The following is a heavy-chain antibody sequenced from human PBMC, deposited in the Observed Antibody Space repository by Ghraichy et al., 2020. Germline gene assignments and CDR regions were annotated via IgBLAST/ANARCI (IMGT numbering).Heavy chain of an antibody. V-gene: IGHV1-2*02. CDR1: GYTFTDYY. D-gene: IGHD5/OR15-5a*01. CDR2: INTHDGGT. J-gene: IGHJ4*02. Sequence: VSCKATGYTFTDYYIHWVRQAPGQGLEWMGWINTHDGGTTFAQKFDNRVTVTRDTSLSTVFLEMTSLTSDATAMYYCARYLPRRDYFDYWGQGTLVTVSS. CDR3: ARYLPRRDYFDY.